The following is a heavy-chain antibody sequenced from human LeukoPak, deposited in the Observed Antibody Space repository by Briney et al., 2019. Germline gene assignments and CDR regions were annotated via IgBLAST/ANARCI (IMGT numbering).Heavy chain of an antibody. CDR2: IRYDGSNK. J-gene: IGHJ4*02. D-gene: IGHD1-1*01. CDR3: AKEKSTTGTTYYFDY. V-gene: IGHV3-30*02. Sequence: PGGSLRLSCAASGFTFSSYGMHWVRQAPGKGLEWVAFIRYDGSNKYYADSVKGRFTISRDNFKNTLYLQMNSLRAEDTAVYYCAKEKSTTGTTYYFDYWGQGTLVTVSS. CDR1: GFTFSSYG.